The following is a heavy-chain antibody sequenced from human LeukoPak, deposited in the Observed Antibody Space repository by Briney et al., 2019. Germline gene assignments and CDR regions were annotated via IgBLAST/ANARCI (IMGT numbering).Heavy chain of an antibody. D-gene: IGHD1-14*01. V-gene: IGHV3-33*01. CDR1: GFTFSSYG. Sequence: GGSLRLSCAASGFTFSSYGMHWVRQAPGKGLEWVAVIWYDGSNKYYADSVKGRFTISRGNSKNTLYLQMNSLRAEDTAVYYCAGDHPGISKTRPYYYYYYKDVWGKGTTVTVSS. J-gene: IGHJ6*03. CDR2: IWYDGSNK. CDR3: AGDHPGISKTRPYYYYYYKDV.